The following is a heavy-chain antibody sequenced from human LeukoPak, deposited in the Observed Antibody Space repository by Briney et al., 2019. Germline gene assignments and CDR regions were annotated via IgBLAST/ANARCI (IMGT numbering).Heavy chain of an antibody. Sequence: PGGSLRLSCAASGFNFNTYWMSWVRQAPGKGLEWVANIKQDGSEKFYGDSMKGRFTISRDNAKNSVYLQMSSLRAEDTAVYYCARVNIAAPDYWGQGTLVTVSS. D-gene: IGHD6-6*01. V-gene: IGHV3-7*01. CDR1: GFNFNTYW. CDR2: IKQDGSEK. CDR3: ARVNIAAPDY. J-gene: IGHJ4*02.